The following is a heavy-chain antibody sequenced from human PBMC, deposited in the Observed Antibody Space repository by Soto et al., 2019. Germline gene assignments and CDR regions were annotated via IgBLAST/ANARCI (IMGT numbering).Heavy chain of an antibody. CDR3: ARDLYDYGDYGSSFQH. Sequence: QVQLVQSGAEVKKPGSSVKVSCKASGGTFSSYTISWVRQAPGQGLEWMGRIIPILGIANYAQKFQGSVTITADKSTRTAYMELSSLRSEDTAVYYCARDLYDYGDYGSSFQHWGQGTLVTVSS. CDR1: GGTFSSYT. V-gene: IGHV1-69*08. CDR2: IIPILGIA. D-gene: IGHD4-17*01. J-gene: IGHJ1*01.